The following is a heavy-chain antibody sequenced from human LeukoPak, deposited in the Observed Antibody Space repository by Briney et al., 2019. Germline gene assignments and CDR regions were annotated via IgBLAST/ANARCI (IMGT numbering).Heavy chain of an antibody. V-gene: IGHV3-23*01. D-gene: IGHD4-17*01. J-gene: IGHJ3*02. CDR3: ARDPNGDYIGTFDM. CDR2: ISGSGGST. Sequence: GGSLRLSCAASEFTFSSYGMSWVRQAPGRGLEWVSSISGSGGSTQYADSVQGRFAISRDNSKNTLYLQMNSLRVEDTAVYFCARDPNGDYIGTFDMWGRGTMVSVSS. CDR1: EFTFSSYG.